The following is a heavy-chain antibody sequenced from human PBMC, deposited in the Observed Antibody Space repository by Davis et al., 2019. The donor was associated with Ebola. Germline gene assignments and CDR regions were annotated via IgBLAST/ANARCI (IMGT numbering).Heavy chain of an antibody. CDR3: ARGGWDY. CDR1: GFTFSTFSTYS. J-gene: IGHJ4*02. CDR2: ISSSSTYI. Sequence: PGGSLRLSCAASGFTFSTFSTYSMNWVRQAPGKGLEWVSCISSSSTYIYYGDSVKGRFTISRDNAKNSLYLQMNSLRADDTAVYYCARGGWDYWGQGTLVTVSS. V-gene: IGHV3-21*01.